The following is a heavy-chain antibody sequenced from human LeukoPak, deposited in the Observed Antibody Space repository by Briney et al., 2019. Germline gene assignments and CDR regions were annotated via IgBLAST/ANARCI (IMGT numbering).Heavy chain of an antibody. V-gene: IGHV3-48*03. CDR1: GFILSSSE. Sequence: PGGSLRLSCVASGFILSSSEMNWVRQAPGKGLEWVSYISDGGKTKYSADSVKGRLTISRDNAKNSLYLQMNSLRAEDTAVYYCARDYSGWSLDPWGQGTLVTVSS. J-gene: IGHJ5*02. D-gene: IGHD5-12*01. CDR2: ISDGGKTK. CDR3: ARDYSGWSLDP.